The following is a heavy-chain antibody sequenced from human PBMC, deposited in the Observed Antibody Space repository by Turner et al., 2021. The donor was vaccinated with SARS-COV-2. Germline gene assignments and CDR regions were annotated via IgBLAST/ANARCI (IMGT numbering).Heavy chain of an antibody. Sequence: EVQLVESGGGRVKPGGSLRLSCAASGFTFSSYTMYWVRQAPGKGLEWVSSISSSSSYIYYADSVKGRFTISRDNAKNSLYLQMNSLRAEDTAVYYCARGTYYYDSSVYSGTNWFDPWGQGTLVTVSS. D-gene: IGHD3-22*01. J-gene: IGHJ5*02. V-gene: IGHV3-21*01. CDR1: GFTFSSYT. CDR3: ARGTYYYDSSVYSGTNWFDP. CDR2: ISSSSSYI.